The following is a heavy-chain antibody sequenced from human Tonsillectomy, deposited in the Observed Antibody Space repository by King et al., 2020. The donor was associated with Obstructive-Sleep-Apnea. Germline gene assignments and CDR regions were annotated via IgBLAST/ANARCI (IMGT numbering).Heavy chain of an antibody. CDR2: ISGYNGNT. CDR3: ASSVTMVRFDY. D-gene: IGHD3-10*01. Sequence: VQLVESGAEVKKPGASVKVSCKASGYTFTSSAISWVRQAPGQGLEWVGWISGYNGNTNYGQKFQGRVTMTRDTPTSTAYMELRSLRSDDTAVYYCASSVTMVRFDYWGQGTLVTVSS. V-gene: IGHV1-18*01. CDR1: GYTFTSSA. J-gene: IGHJ4*02.